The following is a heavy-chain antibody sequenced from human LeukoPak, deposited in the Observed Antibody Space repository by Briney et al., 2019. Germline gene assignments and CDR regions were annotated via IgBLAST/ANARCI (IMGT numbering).Heavy chain of an antibody. Sequence: GGSLRLSCAASGFTFRNYVIHWVRQAPGKGLEWVAVTSSDLNVKLYADSVKGRFTISRDNSRSTLYLQMNSLRPEDTAIYYCAREGYYGSGSSPSLYFDYWGQGTLVIVSS. CDR2: TSSDLNVK. CDR3: AREGYYGSGSSPSLYFDY. J-gene: IGHJ4*02. CDR1: GFTFRNYV. V-gene: IGHV3-30-3*01. D-gene: IGHD3-10*01.